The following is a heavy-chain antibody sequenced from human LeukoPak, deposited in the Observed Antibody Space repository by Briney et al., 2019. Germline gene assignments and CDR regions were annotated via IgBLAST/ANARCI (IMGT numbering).Heavy chain of an antibody. Sequence: GGSLRLACAASGFSFSTYAMHWVRQAPGKGLEWVAVISYDETNKYYADSVQGRFTISRDNSKNTLYLQMNSLRAEDTALYYCARRWYFDLWGRGTLVTVSS. CDR1: GFSFSTYA. J-gene: IGHJ2*01. CDR3: ARRWYFDL. CDR2: ISYDETNK. V-gene: IGHV3-30*04.